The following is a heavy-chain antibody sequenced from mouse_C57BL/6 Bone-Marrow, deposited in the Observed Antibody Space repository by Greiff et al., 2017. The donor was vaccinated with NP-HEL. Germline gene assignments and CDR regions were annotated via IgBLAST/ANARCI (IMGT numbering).Heavy chain of an antibody. CDR3: ARWLGFAY. Sequence: QVQLQQSGPELVKPGASVKISCKASGYAFSSSWMNWVKQRPGKGLEWIGRIYPGDGDTNYNGKFKGKATLTADKSSSTAYMQLSSLTSEDSAVYFCARWLGFAYWGQGTLVTVSA. CDR1: GYAFSSSW. J-gene: IGHJ3*01. V-gene: IGHV1-82*01. CDR2: IYPGDGDT. D-gene: IGHD2-2*01.